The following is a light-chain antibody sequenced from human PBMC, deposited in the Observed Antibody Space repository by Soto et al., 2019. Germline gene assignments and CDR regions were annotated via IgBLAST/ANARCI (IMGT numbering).Light chain of an antibody. J-gene: IGKJ5*01. Sequence: EIVLTQSPATLSLSPGERATLSCRASQSVNNFLAWYQQRPGQAPRLLMYEASNRATGVPARFSGSGSGTDFTLTISSLEPEDSAVYYCQQRHMWPITFGQGTRLEIK. CDR2: EAS. CDR1: QSVNNF. V-gene: IGKV3-11*01. CDR3: QQRHMWPIT.